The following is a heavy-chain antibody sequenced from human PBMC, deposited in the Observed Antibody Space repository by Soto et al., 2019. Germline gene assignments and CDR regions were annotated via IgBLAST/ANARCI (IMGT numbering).Heavy chain of an antibody. CDR1: GYSFTSYW. Sequence: PGESLKISCKGSGYSFTSYWIGWVRQMPGKGLEWMGIIYPGDSDTRYSPSFQGQVTISADKSISTAYLQWSSLKASDTAMYYCARHGTGIQLWLNPNYYYYYGMDVWGQGTTVTVSS. CDR2: IYPGDSDT. J-gene: IGHJ6*02. V-gene: IGHV5-51*01. CDR3: ARHGTGIQLWLNPNYYYYYGMDV. D-gene: IGHD5-18*01.